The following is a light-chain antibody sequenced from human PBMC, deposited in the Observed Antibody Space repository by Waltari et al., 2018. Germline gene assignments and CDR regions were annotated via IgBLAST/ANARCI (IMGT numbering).Light chain of an antibody. CDR3: QQSYSTPIT. CDR2: AAS. Sequence: DIQMTQSPSSLSASVGDRVTITCRASQSISSYLNWYQQKPGKAPKLLIYAASSLQSGVPSRFSGSGSVTGFNLTISSPQPEDFATYYCQQSYSTPITGGHGTRLEIK. CDR1: QSISSY. J-gene: IGKJ5*01. V-gene: IGKV1-39*01.